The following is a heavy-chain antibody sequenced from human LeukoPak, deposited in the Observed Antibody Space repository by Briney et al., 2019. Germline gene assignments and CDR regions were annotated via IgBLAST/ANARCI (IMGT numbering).Heavy chain of an antibody. CDR3: AADRGYGDFYGMDV. J-gene: IGHJ6*02. V-gene: IGHV1-58*02. D-gene: IGHD4-17*01. CDR2: IVVGSGNT. CDR1: GFTFTNSA. Sequence: GTSVKVSCKASGFTFTNSAMQWVRQTRGPRLEWIGWIVVGSGNTNYAQKFQERVTITGDMSTSTAYMELSSLRSEDTAVYYCAADRGYGDFYGMDVWGHGTTVTVSS.